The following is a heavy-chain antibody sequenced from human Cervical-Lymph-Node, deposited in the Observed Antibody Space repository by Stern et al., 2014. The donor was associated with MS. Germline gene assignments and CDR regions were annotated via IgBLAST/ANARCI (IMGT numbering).Heavy chain of an antibody. CDR1: GGSISSSNW. J-gene: IGHJ4*02. D-gene: IGHD5-18*01. V-gene: IGHV4-4*02. Sequence: VQLLESGPGLVKPSGTLSLTCAVSGGSISSSNWWSWVRQPPGKGLEWIGEIYHSGSTNYNPSLKSRVTISVDNSKNQLSLKLSSVTAADTAVYYCARRGQLWPSDYWGQGTLVTVSS. CDR3: ARRGQLWPSDY. CDR2: IYHSGST.